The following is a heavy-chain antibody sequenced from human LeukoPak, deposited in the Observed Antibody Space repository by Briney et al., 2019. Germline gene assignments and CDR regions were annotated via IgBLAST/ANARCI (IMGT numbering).Heavy chain of an antibody. J-gene: IGHJ6*03. V-gene: IGHV3-21*01. CDR3: ATTRGRFLEWGYYYYMDV. CDR2: ISSSSSYI. D-gene: IGHD3-3*01. Sequence: KTGGSLRLSCAASGFTFSSYSMNWVRQAPGKGLEWVSSISSSSSYIYYADSVKGRFTISRDNAKNSLYLQMNSLRAEDTAVYYCATTRGRFLEWGYYYYMDVWGKGTTVTVSS. CDR1: GFTFSSYS.